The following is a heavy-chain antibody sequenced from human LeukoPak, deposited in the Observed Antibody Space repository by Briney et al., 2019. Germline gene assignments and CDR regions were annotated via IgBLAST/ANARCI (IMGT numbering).Heavy chain of an antibody. D-gene: IGHD3-22*01. CDR2: ISSDGSTK. J-gene: IGHJ4*02. CDR3: AKEGGLRYYDSSGYYPIDY. Sequence: GGSLRLSCAASGFTFSSYGMHWVRQVPGKGLDWVTLISSDGSTKYYADSVKGRFTISRDNSKSTLYLQMNSLRAEDTAVYYCAKEGGLRYYDSSGYYPIDYWGQGTLVTVSS. V-gene: IGHV3-30*18. CDR1: GFTFSSYG.